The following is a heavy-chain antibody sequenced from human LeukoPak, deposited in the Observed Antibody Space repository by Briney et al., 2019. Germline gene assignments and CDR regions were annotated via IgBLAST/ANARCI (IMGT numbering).Heavy chain of an antibody. J-gene: IGHJ5*02. Sequence: PSETLSLTCAVYGGSFSGYYWSWIRQPPGKGLEWIGGIHHSGSTNYNPSLKSRVTISVDTSKNQFSLKLSSVTAADTAVYYCARLPRPWGQGTLVTVSS. V-gene: IGHV4-34*01. CDR1: GGSFSGYY. CDR3: ARLPRP. CDR2: IHHSGST.